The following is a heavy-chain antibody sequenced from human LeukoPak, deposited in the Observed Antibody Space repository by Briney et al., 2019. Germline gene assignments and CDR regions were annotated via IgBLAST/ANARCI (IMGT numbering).Heavy chain of an antibody. CDR3: ANQRSSSRYGSYFDY. J-gene: IGHJ4*02. D-gene: IGHD6-13*01. V-gene: IGHV3-23*01. Sequence: GGSLRLSCAASGFTFSSYAMSWVRQAPGKGLEWVSAISGSGGSTYYADSVKGRFTISRDNSKNTLYLQMNSLRAEDTAVYYCANQRSSSRYGSYFDYWGQGTLVTVSS. CDR1: GFTFSSYA. CDR2: ISGSGGST.